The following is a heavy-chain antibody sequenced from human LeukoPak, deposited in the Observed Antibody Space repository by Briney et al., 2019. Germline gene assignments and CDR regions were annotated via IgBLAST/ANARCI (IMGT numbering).Heavy chain of an antibody. D-gene: IGHD1-26*01. CDR1: GFTFNNSL. CDR3: AKEAGSSPLYY. V-gene: IGHV3-30*02. J-gene: IGHJ4*02. CDR2: VRYDGTTK. Sequence: GESLRLSCAVSGFTFNNSLFQWVGLAPGEGVELVAFVRYDGTTKSYPACVEGPSPISRHNSRNTLCLPMNRLRPEHTTLYYCAKEAGSSPLYYCGEGNLLSVSS.